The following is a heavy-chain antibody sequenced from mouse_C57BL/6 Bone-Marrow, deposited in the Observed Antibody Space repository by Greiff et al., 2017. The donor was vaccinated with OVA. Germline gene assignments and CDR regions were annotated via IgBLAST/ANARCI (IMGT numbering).Heavy chain of an antibody. CDR1: GFSLTSYG. D-gene: IGHD1-1*01. Sequence: VQRVESGPGLVQPSQSLSITCTVSGFSLTSYGVHWVRQSPGKGLEWLGVIWSGGSTDYNAAFISRLSISNDNSKSQVFFKMNSLQAYDTAIYYCARNHYGSSYSWFAYWGQGTLVTVSA. V-gene: IGHV2-2*01. J-gene: IGHJ3*01. CDR3: ARNHYGSSYSWFAY. CDR2: IWSGGST.